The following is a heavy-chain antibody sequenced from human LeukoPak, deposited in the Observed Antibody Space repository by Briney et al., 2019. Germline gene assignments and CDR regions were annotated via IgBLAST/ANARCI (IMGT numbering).Heavy chain of an antibody. J-gene: IGHJ4*02. D-gene: IGHD1-1*01. V-gene: IGHV3-7*02. CDR2: IKQDGSEK. Sequence: GGSLRLSCASSGFTFTSHWMTWVRQAPGKGLEWVANIKQDGSEKYYVDSVKGRFTISRDNAKNSLYLQMNSLRAEDTAVYYCARIHNLGILAHFDYWGQGTLVTVSS. CDR3: ARIHNLGILAHFDY. CDR1: GFTFTSHW.